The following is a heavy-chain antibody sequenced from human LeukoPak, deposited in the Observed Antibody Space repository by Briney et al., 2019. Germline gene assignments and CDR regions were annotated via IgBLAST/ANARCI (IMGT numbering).Heavy chain of an antibody. J-gene: IGHJ3*02. CDR3: AKDVSYDSSAYHAFDI. CDR2: IRYDGSNK. V-gene: IGHV3-30*02. D-gene: IGHD3-22*01. CDR1: GFTFSSYW. Sequence: GGSLRLSCAASGFTFSSYWMHWVRQAPGKGLEWVAFIRYDGSNKYYADSVKGRFTISRDNSKNTLYLQMNSLRAEDTAVYYCAKDVSYDSSAYHAFDIWGQGTMVTVSS.